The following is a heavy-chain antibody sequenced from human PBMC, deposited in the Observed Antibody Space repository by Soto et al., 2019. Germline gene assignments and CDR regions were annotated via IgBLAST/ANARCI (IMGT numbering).Heavy chain of an antibody. D-gene: IGHD3-10*01. CDR2: IYYSGST. J-gene: IGHJ6*02. CDR3: ARWFRGSGRKHYGMDV. V-gene: IGHV4-39*01. Sequence: QLQLQESGPGLVKPSETLSLTCTVSGGSISSSSYYWGWIRQPPGKGLEWIGSIYYSGSTYYNPSLKSRATIAVGTSKNLCARKLGSVTAADTAVYYCARWFRGSGRKHYGMDVWGQGTTVTVSS. CDR1: GGSISSSSYY.